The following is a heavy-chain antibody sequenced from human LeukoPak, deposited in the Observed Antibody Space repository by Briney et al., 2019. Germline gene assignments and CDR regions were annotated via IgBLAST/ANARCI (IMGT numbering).Heavy chain of an antibody. D-gene: IGHD2-15*01. CDR3: AREGYCSGGSCYSGVY. CDR1: GGTFSSYA. Sequence: SVKVSCKASGGTFSSYAISWVRQAPGQGLEWIGGIIPIFGTANYAQKFQGRVTITADESTSTAYMELSSLRSEDTAVYYCAREGYCSGGSCYSGVYWGQGTLVTVSS. J-gene: IGHJ4*02. V-gene: IGHV1-69*13. CDR2: IIPIFGTA.